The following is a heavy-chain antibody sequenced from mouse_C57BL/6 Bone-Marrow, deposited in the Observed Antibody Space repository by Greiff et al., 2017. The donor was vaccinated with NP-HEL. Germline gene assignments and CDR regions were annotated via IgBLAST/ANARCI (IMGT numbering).Heavy chain of an antibody. CDR1: GFTFSDYG. CDR2: ISSGSSTI. CDR3: ARVPGTSFAY. Sequence: DVMLVESGGGLVKPGGSLKLSCAASGFTFSDYGMHWVRQAPEKGLEWVAYISSGSSTIYYADTVKGRFTISRDNAKNTLFLQMTSLRSEDTATYSCARVPGTSFAYWGQGTLVTVSA. V-gene: IGHV5-17*01. J-gene: IGHJ3*01. D-gene: IGHD5-1*01.